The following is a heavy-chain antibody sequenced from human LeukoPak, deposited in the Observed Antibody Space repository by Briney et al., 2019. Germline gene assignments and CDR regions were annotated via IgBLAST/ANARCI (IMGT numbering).Heavy chain of an antibody. J-gene: IGHJ5*02. CDR3: ARHNSSTWANWFDP. V-gene: IGHV4-59*08. CDR1: GGSISSYY. D-gene: IGHD6-13*01. Sequence: SETLSLTCTVSGGSISSYYWSWIRQPPGKGLEWIGYIYYSGSTNYNPSLNSRVTISLDTSKTHLSLKLSSVTAADTAVYYCARHNSSTWANWFDPWGQGTLVTVSS. CDR2: IYYSGST.